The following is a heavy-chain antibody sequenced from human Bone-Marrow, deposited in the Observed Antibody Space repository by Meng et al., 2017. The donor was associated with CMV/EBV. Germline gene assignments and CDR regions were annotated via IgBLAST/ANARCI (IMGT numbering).Heavy chain of an antibody. CDR1: GYTFTGYY. J-gene: IGHJ4*02. CDR3: ARALGVLRFLEWLLTFDY. V-gene: IGHV1-2*02. D-gene: IGHD3-3*01. Sequence: ASVKDSCKSSGYTFTGYYMHWVRQAPGQGLEWMGWINPNSGGTNYAQKLQGRVTMTRDTSISTDYMELSRLRSDDTAVYYCARALGVLRFLEWLLTFDYWGQGTLVTVSS. CDR2: INPNSGGT.